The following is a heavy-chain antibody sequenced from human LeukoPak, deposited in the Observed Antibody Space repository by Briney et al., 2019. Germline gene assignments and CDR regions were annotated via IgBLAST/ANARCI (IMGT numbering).Heavy chain of an antibody. D-gene: IGHD3-22*01. Sequence: PSETLSLTCTVSGGSISSSSYYWGWIRQPPGKGLEWIGSIYYSGSTYYNPSLKSRVTISVDTSKNQFSLKLSSVTAADTAVYYCARRFPKYYYDSSGYPPYFDYWGQGTLVTVSS. J-gene: IGHJ4*02. V-gene: IGHV4-39*01. CDR2: IYYSGST. CDR1: GGSISSSSYY. CDR3: ARRFPKYYYDSSGYPPYFDY.